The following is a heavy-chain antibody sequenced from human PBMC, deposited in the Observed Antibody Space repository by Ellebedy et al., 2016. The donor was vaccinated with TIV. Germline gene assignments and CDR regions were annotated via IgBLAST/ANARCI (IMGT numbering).Heavy chain of an antibody. Sequence: GESLKISCAASGFTFSNYWMSWVRQAPGKGLEWVANIKQDGSETYYADSVKGRFTISRDNSKNTLYLQMNSLRAEDTAVYYCASRLLGITAGDACDMWGQGTMVTVSS. CDR1: GFTFSNYW. CDR2: IKQDGSET. J-gene: IGHJ3*02. V-gene: IGHV3-7*03. CDR3: ASRLLGITAGDACDM. D-gene: IGHD5-24*01.